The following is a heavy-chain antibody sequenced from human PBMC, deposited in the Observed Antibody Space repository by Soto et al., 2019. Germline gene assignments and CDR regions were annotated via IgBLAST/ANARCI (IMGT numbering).Heavy chain of an antibody. V-gene: IGHV4-31*03. CDR3: ARERLEGKWLRTFDY. D-gene: IGHD5-12*01. CDR1: GGSISSGGYY. J-gene: IGHJ4*02. Sequence: QVQLQESGPGLVKPSQTLSLTCTVSGGSISSGGYYWSWIRQHPGKDLEWIGYIYYSGSTYYNPSLKSRVTISVDTSKNQFSLKLSSVTAADTAVYYCARERLEGKWLRTFDYWGQGTLVTVSS. CDR2: IYYSGST.